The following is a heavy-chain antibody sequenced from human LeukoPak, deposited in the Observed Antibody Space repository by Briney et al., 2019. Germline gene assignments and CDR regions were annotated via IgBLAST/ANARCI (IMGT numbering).Heavy chain of an antibody. CDR1: GFTFSDSY. CDR2: ISGSGHDI. V-gene: IGHV3-11*04. J-gene: IGHJ4*02. D-gene: IGHD2-21*02. CDR3: ARVLVVTASHFDY. Sequence: GGSLRLSCAASGFTFSDSYMTWVRQAPGKGVEWVAYISGSGHDINYSDSVKGRFTISRDNAKNSLYLQMNSLRAEDTAVYYCARVLVVTASHFDYWGQGTLVTVSS.